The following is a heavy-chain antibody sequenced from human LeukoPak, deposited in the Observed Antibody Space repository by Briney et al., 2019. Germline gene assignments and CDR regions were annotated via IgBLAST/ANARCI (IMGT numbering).Heavy chain of an antibody. Sequence: GGSLRLSCAASGFTFSSYEMSWVRQAPGEGLQWVSGFSASDGSRYYADSVKGRFTISRDNSKNTLYLQMNSLRAEDTAVYYCAKNIGGFDYWGQGTLVTVSS. CDR2: FSASDGSR. CDR1: GFTFSSYE. J-gene: IGHJ4*02. V-gene: IGHV3-23*01. CDR3: AKNIGGFDY. D-gene: IGHD4-23*01.